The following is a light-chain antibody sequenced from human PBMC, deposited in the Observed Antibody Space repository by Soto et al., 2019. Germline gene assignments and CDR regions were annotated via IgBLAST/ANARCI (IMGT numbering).Light chain of an antibody. Sequence: QSVLTQPPSASGTPGQRVTISCSGSRSNIGSNYVYWYQQLPGTAPKLLIYENNQRPSGVPDRFSGSKSGASASLAISGLRSEDEGDYYCAAWDDSLSAVVFGGGTKLTVL. CDR1: RSNIGSNY. J-gene: IGLJ2*01. CDR2: ENN. V-gene: IGLV1-47*01. CDR3: AAWDDSLSAVV.